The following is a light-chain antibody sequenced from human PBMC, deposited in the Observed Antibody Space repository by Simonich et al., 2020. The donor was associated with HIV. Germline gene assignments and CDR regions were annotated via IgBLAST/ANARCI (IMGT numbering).Light chain of an antibody. CDR2: AAS. CDR3: QQSYTTPYT. CDR1: QSISSY. Sequence: DLQMTQSPSSLSVSVGDRVTITCRASQSISSYLNWYQQKPGKAPKFLIYAASSLQSGVPSRFSGSGSGTDFTLTISSLQPEDFATYYCQQSYTTPYTFGQGTKLEIK. V-gene: IGKV1-39*01. J-gene: IGKJ2*01.